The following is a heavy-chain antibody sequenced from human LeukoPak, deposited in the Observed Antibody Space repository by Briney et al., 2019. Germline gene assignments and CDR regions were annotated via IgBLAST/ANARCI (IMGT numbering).Heavy chain of an antibody. J-gene: IGHJ5*02. Sequence: GGSLRLSCAASGYTFSNAWMSWVRQAPGKGLEWVGRIKSKTDDGTTDYAAPVKGRFTISRDDSKNTLYLQMNSLKTEDTAVYYCTTDPELLWFGELLGPDWFDPWGQGTLVTVSS. CDR3: TTDPELLWFGELLGPDWFDP. CDR1: GYTFSNAW. D-gene: IGHD3-10*01. CDR2: IKSKTDDGTT. V-gene: IGHV3-15*01.